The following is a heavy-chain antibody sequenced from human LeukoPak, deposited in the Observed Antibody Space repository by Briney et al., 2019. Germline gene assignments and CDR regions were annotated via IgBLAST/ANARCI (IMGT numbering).Heavy chain of an antibody. Sequence: SEALSVTRVVPGGSLSGYYGSGSPPPPRGGLWRGGHLFDVGGTAYTPSLTSRVTISVDTSKNQFSLKVNSVTAADTAVYYCARTTEDCSRTSCYQYWFDPWGQGNLVTVSS. V-gene: IGHV4-59*01. D-gene: IGHD2-2*01. CDR1: GGSLSGYY. CDR2: LFDVGGT. CDR3: ARTTEDCSRTSCYQYWFDP. J-gene: IGHJ5*02.